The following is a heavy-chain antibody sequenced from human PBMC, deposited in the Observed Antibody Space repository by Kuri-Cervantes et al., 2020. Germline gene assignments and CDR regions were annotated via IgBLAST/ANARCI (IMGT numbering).Heavy chain of an antibody. CDR3: ASLSDGYSGLS. CDR1: RFTSSSYT. CDR2: ISAHSTYI. J-gene: IGHJ5*02. Sequence: GESLKISCAASRFTSSSYTMNWVRQAPGKGLEWVSAISAHSTYIYYADSVKGRFTISRGNAKNSLYLQLNSLRAEDTAVYYCASLSDGYSGLSWGQGTLVTVSS. V-gene: IGHV3-21*03. D-gene: IGHD5-12*01.